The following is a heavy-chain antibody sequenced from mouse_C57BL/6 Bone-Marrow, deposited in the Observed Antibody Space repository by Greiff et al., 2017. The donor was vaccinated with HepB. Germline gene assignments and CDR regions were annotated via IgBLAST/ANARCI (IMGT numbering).Heavy chain of an antibody. CDR3: TRSLRSWFAY. Sequence: VQLQQSGAELVRPGASVTLSCKASGYTFTDYEMHWVKQTPVHGLEWIGAIDPEIGGTAYNQKFKGKAILTADKSSSTAYMELRSLTSEDSAVYYCTRSLRSWFAYWGQGTLVTVSA. J-gene: IGHJ3*01. V-gene: IGHV1-15*01. D-gene: IGHD1-1*01. CDR2: IDPEIGGT. CDR1: GYTFTDYE.